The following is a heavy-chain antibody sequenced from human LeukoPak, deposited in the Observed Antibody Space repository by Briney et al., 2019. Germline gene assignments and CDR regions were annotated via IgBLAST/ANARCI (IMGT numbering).Heavy chain of an antibody. D-gene: IGHD2-15*01. CDR3: AREDCSGGSCFDY. CDR1: GYTFTGYY. CDR2: INPNSGGT. Sequence: ASVKVSCKASGYTFTGYYMHWVRQAPGQGLEWMGWINPNSGGTNYAQKFQGRVTITRDTSISTAYMELSRLRSDDTAVYYCAREDCSGGSCFDYWGQGTLVTVSS. J-gene: IGHJ4*02. V-gene: IGHV1-2*02.